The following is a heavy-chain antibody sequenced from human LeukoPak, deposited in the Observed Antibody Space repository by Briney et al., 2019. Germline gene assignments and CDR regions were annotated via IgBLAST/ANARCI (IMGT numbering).Heavy chain of an antibody. D-gene: IGHD1-26*01. V-gene: IGHV3-15*07. CDR2: IKRETDGGTT. CDR1: AFILRNNW. Sequence: GGSLRLSCAASAFILRNNWMNWVRQGPGKGLEWVGRIKRETDGGTTDHAAPVKDRFTISRDDSKNMLFLDMKSLKIEDTGLYYCTTGGGVGAIRTGAYWGQGTLVIVSS. J-gene: IGHJ4*02. CDR3: TTGGGVGAIRTGAY.